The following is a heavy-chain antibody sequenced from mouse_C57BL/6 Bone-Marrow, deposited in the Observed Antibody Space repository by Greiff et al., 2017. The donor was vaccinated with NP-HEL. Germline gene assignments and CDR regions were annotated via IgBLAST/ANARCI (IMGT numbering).Heavy chain of an antibody. J-gene: IGHJ2*01. D-gene: IGHD2-2*01. CDR1: GYTFTSYW. CDR3: ARWIGLLLWFFDY. CDR2: IDPSDSET. V-gene: IGHV1-52*01. Sequence: QVQLQQPGAELVRPGSSVKLSCKASGYTFTSYWMHWVKQRPIQGLEWIGNIDPSDSETHYNQKFKDKATLTVDKSSSTAYMQSSSLTSEDSAVYYCARWIGLLLWFFDYWGQGTTLTVSS.